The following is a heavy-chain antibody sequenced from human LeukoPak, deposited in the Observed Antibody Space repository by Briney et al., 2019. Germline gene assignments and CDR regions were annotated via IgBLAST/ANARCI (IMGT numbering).Heavy chain of an antibody. Sequence: GSLRLSCAASGFTFSSYEMNWVRQAPGKGLEWVGEINHSGSTNYNPSLKSRVTISVDTSKNQFSLKLSSVTAADTAVYYCASFNEDNYFDYWGQGTLVTVSS. CDR1: GFTFSSYE. V-gene: IGHV4-34*01. J-gene: IGHJ4*02. CDR3: ASFNEDNYFDY. CDR2: INHSGST. D-gene: IGHD2-8*01.